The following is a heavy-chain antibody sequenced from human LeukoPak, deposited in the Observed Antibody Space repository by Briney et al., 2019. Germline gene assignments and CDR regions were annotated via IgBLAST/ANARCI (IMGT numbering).Heavy chain of an antibody. D-gene: IGHD3-22*01. J-gene: IGHJ4*02. CDR1: GYTFTSYY. V-gene: IGHV1-46*01. CDR3: ARDPPEGYDSSGSLDY. CDR2: INPSGGST. Sequence: ASVKVSCKASGYTFTSYYMHWVRQAPGQGLEWMGIINPSGGSTSYAQKFQGRVTMTRDTSTSTVYMELSSLTSEGTAVYYCARDPPEGYDSSGSLDYWGQGTLVTVSS.